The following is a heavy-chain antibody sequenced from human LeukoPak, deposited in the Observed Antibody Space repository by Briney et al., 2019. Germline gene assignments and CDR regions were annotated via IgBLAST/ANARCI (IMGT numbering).Heavy chain of an antibody. Sequence: PGGSLRLSCAASGFTFSSYGMSWVRQAPGKGLEWVSVISGSGGTTYYADSVKGRFTISRDNSKNTLYLQMNSLRAEDTAVYYCAQGRTMTVVVTPFDYWGQGTLVTVSS. V-gene: IGHV3-23*01. D-gene: IGHD3-22*01. CDR2: ISGSGGTT. CDR1: GFTFSSYG. CDR3: AQGRTMTVVVTPFDY. J-gene: IGHJ4*02.